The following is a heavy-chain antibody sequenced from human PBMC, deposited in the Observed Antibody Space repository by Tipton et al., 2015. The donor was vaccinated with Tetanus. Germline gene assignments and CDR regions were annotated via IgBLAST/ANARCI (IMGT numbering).Heavy chain of an antibody. CDR1: GGSISSCGFS. CDR2: IYYSGTT. V-gene: IGHV4-30-2*01. D-gene: IGHD2-8*02. Sequence: TLSLTCAVSGGSISSCGFSWTWIRQPPGKGLQWIGYIYYSGTTHYNPSLKSRVTISIDRSKNRLSLTLISVTAADTAVYYCARATSTGPAYNWFVPWGQGTLVTVSS. CDR3: ARATSTGPAYNWFVP. J-gene: IGHJ5*02.